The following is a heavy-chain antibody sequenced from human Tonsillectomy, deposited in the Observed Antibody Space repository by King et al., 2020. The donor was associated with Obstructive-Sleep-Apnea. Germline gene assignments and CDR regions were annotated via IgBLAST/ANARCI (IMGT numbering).Heavy chain of an antibody. V-gene: IGHV4-39*07. CDR1: GGSISSSSYY. Sequence: QLQESGPGLVKPSETLSLTCTVSGGSISSSSYYWGWIRQPPGKGLEGIGRIYYSGSTYYNPSLKSRVTISVDTSKNQFSLKLSSVTAADTAVYYLAGLQQWGYYDFWSGYPDVWGQGTTVTVSS. CDR3: AGLQQWGYYDFWSGYPDV. D-gene: IGHD3-3*01. J-gene: IGHJ6*02. CDR2: IYYSGST.